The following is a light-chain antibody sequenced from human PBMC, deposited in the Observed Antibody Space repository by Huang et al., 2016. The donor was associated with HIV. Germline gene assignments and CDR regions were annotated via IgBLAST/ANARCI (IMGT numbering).Light chain of an antibody. J-gene: IGKJ4*01. V-gene: IGKV1-27*01. CDR1: QDISNS. Sequence: DIQMTQSPSSLSASVGDGVTITCRASQDISNSLAWYQQKPGKAPKLLIYAASTLQSGVPSRFGGSGSGTDFTRTISSLQPEDVATYYRQKYNSAPLTFGGGTKVEIK. CDR2: AAS. CDR3: QKYNSAPLT.